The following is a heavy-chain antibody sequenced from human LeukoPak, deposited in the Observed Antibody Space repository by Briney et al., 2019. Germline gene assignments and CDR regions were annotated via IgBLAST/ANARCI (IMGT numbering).Heavy chain of an antibody. V-gene: IGHV4-30-2*01. Sequence: SQTLSLTCAVSGGSISSGGYSWRWIPRPPGKSLEWIGYIYHSGSTYYNPSLKSRITISVDRSTNQFSLKLRSVTAADTAVYYCARGVVAATIYFDYWGQGTLVTVSS. D-gene: IGHD2-15*01. CDR2: IYHSGST. J-gene: IGHJ4*02. CDR1: GGSISSGGYS. CDR3: ARGVVAATIYFDY.